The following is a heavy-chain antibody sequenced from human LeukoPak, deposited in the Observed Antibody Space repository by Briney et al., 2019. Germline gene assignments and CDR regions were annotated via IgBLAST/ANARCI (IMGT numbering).Heavy chain of an antibody. CDR1: GGSISSSNYY. Sequence: SETLFLTCTVSGGSISSSNYYWGWIRQPPGKGLEWIGSIYYSGSTYYNPSLKSRVTISVDTSKNQFSLKLTSVTAADTAVYYCASLSADYYGSGSAVYWGQGTLVTVSS. D-gene: IGHD3-10*01. V-gene: IGHV4-39*01. J-gene: IGHJ4*02. CDR2: IYYSGST. CDR3: ASLSADYYGSGSAVY.